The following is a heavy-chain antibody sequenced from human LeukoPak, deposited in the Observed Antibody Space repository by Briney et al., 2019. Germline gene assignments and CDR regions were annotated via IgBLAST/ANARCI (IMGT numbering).Heavy chain of an antibody. CDR1: GGSISSSSYY. CDR3: ARVATTRGSYYFDY. CDR2: IYYSGNT. V-gene: IGHV4-39*07. J-gene: IGHJ4*02. Sequence: PSETLSLTCTVSGGSISSSSYYWGWIRQPPGKGLEWIGSIYYSGNTYYNPSLKSRVTISVDMSKNHFSLKLTSVTAADTAVYYCARVATTRGSYYFDYWGQGTLVTVSS. D-gene: IGHD5-24*01.